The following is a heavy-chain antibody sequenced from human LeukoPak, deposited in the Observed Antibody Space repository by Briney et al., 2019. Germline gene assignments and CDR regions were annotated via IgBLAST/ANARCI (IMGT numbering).Heavy chain of an antibody. J-gene: IGHJ4*02. Sequence: GGSLRLSCAASGFTFSSYWMSWVRQAPGKGLEWVANIKQDGSEKYYVDSVKGRFTISRDNAKNSLYLQMNSLRAEDTAVYYCAREVMITFGGVIATPYFDYWGQGTLVTVSS. V-gene: IGHV3-7*01. CDR2: IKQDGSEK. CDR1: GFTFSSYW. D-gene: IGHD3-16*02. CDR3: AREVMITFGGVIATPYFDY.